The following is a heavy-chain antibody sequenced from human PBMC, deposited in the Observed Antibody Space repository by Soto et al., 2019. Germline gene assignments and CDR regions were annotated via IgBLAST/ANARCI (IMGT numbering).Heavy chain of an antibody. D-gene: IGHD6-13*01. CDR2: INQDGSET. Sequence: GGSLRLSCVASTFTLNSHWMSWVRQAPGKGLEWVANINQDGSETNYLDSVKGRFTISRDNTNNSPFLQMNSLTVEDTAVYYCTRRAGAAELPPYYFDYWGQGTLVTVSS. CDR1: TFTLNSHW. CDR3: TRRAGAAELPPYYFDY. V-gene: IGHV3-7*05. J-gene: IGHJ4*02.